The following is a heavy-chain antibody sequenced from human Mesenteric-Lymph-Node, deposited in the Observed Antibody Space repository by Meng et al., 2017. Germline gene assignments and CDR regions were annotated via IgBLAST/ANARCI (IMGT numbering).Heavy chain of an antibody. CDR2: ISGDGSST. V-gene: IGHV3-74*01. J-gene: IGHJ2*01. CDR1: GYTFSSYW. Sequence: EVWRGESGGGLIQPGESLRLSCAASGYTFSSYWMSWVRQTPEKGLVWISHISGDGSSTSYADSVKGRFTISRDNAKNTLYLQMNSLRVEDTAVYYCTRNQWGPHLWGRGTLVTVSS. D-gene: IGHD1-26*01. CDR3: TRNQWGPHL.